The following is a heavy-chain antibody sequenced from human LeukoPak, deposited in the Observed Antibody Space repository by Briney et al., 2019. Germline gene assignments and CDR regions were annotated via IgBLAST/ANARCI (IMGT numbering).Heavy chain of an antibody. CDR3: ARGNFYDNKGYSPELRY. CDR2: SDPKSGAT. D-gene: IGHD3-10*01. J-gene: IGHJ4*02. V-gene: IGHV1-2*02. Sequence: EASVKVSCKTSGYTFTSYYIHWLRQAPGRRFEWMGWSDPKSGATKYEHFQGRVTMTRDTSISTAYMELSRLTSDDTAVYYCARGNFYDNKGYSPELRYWGQGTLVTVSS. CDR1: GYTFTSYY.